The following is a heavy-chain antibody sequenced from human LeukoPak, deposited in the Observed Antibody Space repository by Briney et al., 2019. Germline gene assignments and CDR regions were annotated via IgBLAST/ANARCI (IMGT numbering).Heavy chain of an antibody. V-gene: IGHV4-59*08. Sequence: SETLSLTCTVSGGSISSYYWSWIRQPPGKGLEWIGYIYYSGSTNYNPSLKSRVTISVDTSKNQFSLKLSSVTAADTAVYYCARHRSGAYSYGVLDFWGLGTLVTVSS. CDR1: GGSISSYY. CDR3: ARHRSGAYSYGVLDF. J-gene: IGHJ4*02. D-gene: IGHD5-18*01. CDR2: IYYSGST.